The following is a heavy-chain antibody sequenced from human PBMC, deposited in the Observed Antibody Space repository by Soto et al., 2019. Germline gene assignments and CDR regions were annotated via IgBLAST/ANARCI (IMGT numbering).Heavy chain of an antibody. V-gene: IGHV1-18*01. CDR3: ARFLQLRPLDY. D-gene: IGHD1-1*01. J-gene: IGHJ4*02. CDR1: GYTFTNFG. CDR2: ITISNGNT. Sequence: QVQLVQSGGEVKMPGASVKVSCKASGYTFTNFGISWVRQATGQGLEFMGWITISNGNTNYAQNFQGRVTMTTDTSTSTAYMELRSLRSDDPAVYYCARFLQLRPLDYWGQGTLVTVSS.